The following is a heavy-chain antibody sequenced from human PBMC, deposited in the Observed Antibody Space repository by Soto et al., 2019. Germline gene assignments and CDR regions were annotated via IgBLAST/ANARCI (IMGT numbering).Heavy chain of an antibody. CDR3: VKFSAHSSGLCVICSVMDV. Sequence: QEWVSAISGSGGSTYYADSVKGRFTISRDNSKNTLYLQMNSLRAEDTAVYYCVKFSAHSSGLCVICSVMDVWVQGTTV. CDR2: ISGSGGST. J-gene: IGHJ6*02. V-gene: IGHV3-23*01. D-gene: IGHD6-19*01.